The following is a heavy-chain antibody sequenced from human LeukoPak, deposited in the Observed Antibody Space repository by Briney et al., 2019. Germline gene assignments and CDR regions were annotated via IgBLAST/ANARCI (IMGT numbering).Heavy chain of an antibody. J-gene: IGHJ4*02. CDR1: GFTFSSYN. V-gene: IGHV3-48*04. CDR3: AREEDSSGYYYY. Sequence: SGGSLRLSCAASGFTFSSYNMNWVRQAPGKGLEWVSYISISSSAIYYADSVKGRFTISRDNAKNSLYLQMNSLRAEDTAVYYCAREEDSSGYYYYWGQGTLVTVSS. CDR2: ISISSSAI. D-gene: IGHD3-22*01.